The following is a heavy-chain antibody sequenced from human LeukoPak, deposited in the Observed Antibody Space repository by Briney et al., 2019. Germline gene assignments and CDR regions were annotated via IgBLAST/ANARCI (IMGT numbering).Heavy chain of an antibody. J-gene: IGHJ4*02. CDR1: GYTFTGHY. V-gene: IGHV1-2*02. Sequence: ASVKVSCKASGYTFTGHYMHWVRQAPGQGLEWMGWINPNSGGTNYAQKFQGRVTMTRDTSISTAYMELSRLRSDDTAVYYCARDFIQLWLGSSTDFDYWGQGTLVTVSS. D-gene: IGHD5-18*01. CDR2: INPNSGGT. CDR3: ARDFIQLWLGSSTDFDY.